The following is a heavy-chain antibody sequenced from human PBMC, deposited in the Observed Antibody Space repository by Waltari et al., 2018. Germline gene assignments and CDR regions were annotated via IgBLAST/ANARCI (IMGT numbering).Heavy chain of an antibody. Sequence: QVHLKASGPGLVKPSEPLSLTCPVSGGSVSGDYWLWIRQPAGKGLEWIGRIYTRGGTNYNPSLTSRVTISVDTSKNQFSLELRSVTAADTAMYYCARDHRWVGGLVDPFDVWGQGTMVTVSS. D-gene: IGHD3-10*01. CDR3: ARDHRWVGGLVDPFDV. CDR2: IYTRGGT. V-gene: IGHV4-4*07. CDR1: GGSVSGDY. J-gene: IGHJ3*01.